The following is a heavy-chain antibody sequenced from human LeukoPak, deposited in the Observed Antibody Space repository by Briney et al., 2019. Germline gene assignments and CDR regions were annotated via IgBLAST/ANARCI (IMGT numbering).Heavy chain of an antibody. CDR1: GFTFSSYA. Sequence: GGSLRLSCAASGFTFSSYAMHWVRQAPGKGLEWVAVISYDGSNKYYADSVKGRFTISRDNSKNTLYLQMNSLRAEDTAVYYCARKTSSGSYWGQGTLVTVSS. J-gene: IGHJ4*02. V-gene: IGHV3-30*14. D-gene: IGHD3-10*01. CDR3: ARKTSSGSY. CDR2: ISYDGSNK.